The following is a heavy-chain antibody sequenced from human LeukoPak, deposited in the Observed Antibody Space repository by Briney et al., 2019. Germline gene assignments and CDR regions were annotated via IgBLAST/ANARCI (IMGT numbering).Heavy chain of an antibody. CDR3: VRERYCGGDCYSFAFDV. J-gene: IGHJ3*01. CDR2: FYSGGDST. Sequence: PGGSLRLSCAASGFTVSSKYMSWVRQAPGKGLEWVSIFYSGGDSTNYAASVKSRFTISKDNSKITLYLQMYSLRAHDTALYYFVRERYCGGDCYSFAFDVWGQGTVVTVSS. CDR1: GFTVSSKY. D-gene: IGHD2-21*02. V-gene: IGHV3-66*01.